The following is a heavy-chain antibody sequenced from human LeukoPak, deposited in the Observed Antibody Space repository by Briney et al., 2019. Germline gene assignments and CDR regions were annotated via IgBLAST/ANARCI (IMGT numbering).Heavy chain of an antibody. Sequence: SETLSLTCTVSGGSIGSDYWTWIRQPPGKGLEYIGYIYYTGGTNYNPSLKSRVTISVDTSKNQFSLKLSSVTAADTAVYYCASRHSGYETGGAFDIWGQGTMVTVSS. V-gene: IGHV4-59*08. CDR2: IYYTGGT. CDR1: GGSIGSDY. D-gene: IGHD5-12*01. CDR3: ASRHSGYETGGAFDI. J-gene: IGHJ3*02.